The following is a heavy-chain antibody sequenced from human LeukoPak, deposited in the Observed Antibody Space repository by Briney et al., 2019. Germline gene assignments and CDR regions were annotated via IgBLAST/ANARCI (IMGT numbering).Heavy chain of an antibody. CDR2: IYYSGST. V-gene: IGHV4-39*07. CDR3: ARRNVGYRSGQLDY. J-gene: IGHJ4*02. Sequence: SETLSLTCTVSGGSISSSSYYWGWIRQPPGKGLEWIGSIYYSGSTYYNPSLKSRVTISVDTSKNQFSLKLSSVTAADTAVYYCARRNVGYRSGQLDYWGQGTLVTVSS. CDR1: GGSISSSSYY. D-gene: IGHD6-19*01.